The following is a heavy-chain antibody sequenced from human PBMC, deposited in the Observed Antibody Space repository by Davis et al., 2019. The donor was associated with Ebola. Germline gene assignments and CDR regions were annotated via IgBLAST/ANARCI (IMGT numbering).Heavy chain of an antibody. D-gene: IGHD3-16*02. CDR3: ARSLKGASVSTYYGMDV. V-gene: IGHV3-30*03. CDR1: GFTFSSYG. CDR2: ISYDGSNK. Sequence: GGSLRLSCAASGFTFSSYGMHWVRQAPGKGLEWVAVISYDGSNKYYADSVKGRFTISRDNSKNTLYLQMNSLRAEDTAVYYCARSLKGASVSTYYGMDVWGQGTTVTVSS. J-gene: IGHJ6*02.